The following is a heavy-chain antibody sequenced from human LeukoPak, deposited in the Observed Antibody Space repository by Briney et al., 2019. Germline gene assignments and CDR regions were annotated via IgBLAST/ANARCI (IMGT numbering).Heavy chain of an antibody. Sequence: SETLSLTCTVSGYSISSGYYWGWIRQPPGKGLEWIGSIYHSGSTYYNPSLKSRVTISVDTSKNQFSLKLSSVTAADTAVYYCARDHGYSSIGNNWFDPWGQGTLVTVSS. V-gene: IGHV4-38-2*02. CDR3: ARDHGYSSIGNNWFDP. CDR1: GYSISSGYY. CDR2: IYHSGST. J-gene: IGHJ5*02. D-gene: IGHD6-13*01.